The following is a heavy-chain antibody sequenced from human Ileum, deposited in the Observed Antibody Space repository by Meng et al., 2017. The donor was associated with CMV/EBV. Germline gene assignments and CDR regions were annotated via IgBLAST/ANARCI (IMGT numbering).Heavy chain of an antibody. V-gene: IGHV3-30*04. CDR3: ARGGWITISRDYFDS. J-gene: IGHJ4*02. Sequence: GESLKISCAASGFYFSGYAMNWVRQAPGKGLEWVAIISEDERNRIYADSMKGRFTISRDNSKSTLYLQMNSLTAEDTAVYYCARGGWITISRDYFDSWGQGTLVTVSS. CDR1: GFYFSGYA. D-gene: IGHD3-10*01. CDR2: ISEDERNR.